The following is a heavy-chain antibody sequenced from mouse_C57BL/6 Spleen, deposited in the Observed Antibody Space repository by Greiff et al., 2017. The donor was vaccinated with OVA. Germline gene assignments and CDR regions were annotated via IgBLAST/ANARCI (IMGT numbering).Heavy chain of an antibody. CDR1: GYTFTSYW. CDR2: IHPNSGST. Sequence: QVQLQQPGAELVKPGASVKLSCKASGYTFTSYWMHWVKQRPGQGLEWIGMIHPNSGSTNYNEKFKSKATLTVDKSSSTAYMQLSSLTSEDSAVYYCAIGEDDYFWYFDVWGTGTTVTVSS. J-gene: IGHJ1*03. CDR3: AIGEDDYFWYFDV. D-gene: IGHD2-4*01. V-gene: IGHV1-64*01.